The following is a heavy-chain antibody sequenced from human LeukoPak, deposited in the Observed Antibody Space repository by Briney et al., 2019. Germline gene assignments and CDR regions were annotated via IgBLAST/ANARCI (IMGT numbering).Heavy chain of an antibody. CDR2: IYYSGST. CDR1: GGSISSSSYY. J-gene: IGHJ4*02. Sequence: SETLSLTCTVSGGSISSSSYYWGWIRQPPGKGLEWIGSIYYSGSTYYNPSLKSRVTILVDTSKNQFSLKLSSVTAADTAVYYCARGSGYSSSWYGYYFDYWGQGTLVTVSS. CDR3: ARGSGYSSSWYGYYFDY. V-gene: IGHV4-39*07. D-gene: IGHD6-13*01.